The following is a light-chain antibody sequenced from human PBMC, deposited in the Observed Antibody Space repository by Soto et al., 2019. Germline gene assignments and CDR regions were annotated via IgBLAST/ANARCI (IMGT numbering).Light chain of an antibody. CDR3: QKYNSAPPVT. CDR1: QGISNY. V-gene: IGKV1-27*01. Sequence: DIQMTQSPSSLSASVGDRVTITCRASQGISNYLAWYQQKPGKVPKLLIYAASTLQSGVPSRFSGSGSGTDFTLTISSLQPEDVATYYCQKYNSAPPVTVGPGTKVDIK. J-gene: IGKJ3*01. CDR2: AAS.